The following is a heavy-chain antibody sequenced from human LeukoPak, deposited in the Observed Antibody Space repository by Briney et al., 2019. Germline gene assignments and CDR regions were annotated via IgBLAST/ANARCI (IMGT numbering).Heavy chain of an antibody. V-gene: IGHV3-53*01. Sequence: GGSLRLSCAASGFTVSSNYMSWVRQAPGKGLEWVSVIYSGGSTYYAASVKGRFTVSRDNSKNTLYLQIKNLRADDTAVYYCAKALWFGEFYNFDYWGQGTLVTVSS. CDR3: AKALWFGEFYNFDY. CDR2: IYSGGST. J-gene: IGHJ4*02. CDR1: GFTVSSNY. D-gene: IGHD3-10*01.